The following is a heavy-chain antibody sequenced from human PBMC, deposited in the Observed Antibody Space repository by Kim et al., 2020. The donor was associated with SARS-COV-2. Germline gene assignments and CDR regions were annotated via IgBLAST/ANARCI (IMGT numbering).Heavy chain of an antibody. Sequence: GGSLRLSCAASGFTFSSYWMSWVRQAPGKGLEWVANIKQDGSEKYYVDSVKGRFTISRDNAKNSLYLQMNSLRAEDTAVYYCARELTAIAAAGDYWGQGTLVTVSS. CDR3: ARELTAIAAAGDY. J-gene: IGHJ4*02. CDR2: IKQDGSEK. CDR1: GFTFSSYW. V-gene: IGHV3-7*01. D-gene: IGHD6-13*01.